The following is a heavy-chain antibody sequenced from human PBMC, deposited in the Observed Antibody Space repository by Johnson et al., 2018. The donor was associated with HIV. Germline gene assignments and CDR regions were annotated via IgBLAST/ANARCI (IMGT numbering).Heavy chain of an antibody. Sequence: QVQLVESGGGVVQPGGSLRLSCAASGFTFSGYGMHWVRQAPGKGLEWVAFIRYDGSNKYYADSVKGRFTISRDHSKNTLYLQMNSLRAEDTGVYCCVKLLWIYTYQYSFDNWGQGAIVTVSS. D-gene: IGHD5-12*01. CDR1: GFTFSGYG. V-gene: IGHV3-30*02. J-gene: IGHJ3*02. CDR3: VKLLWIYTYQYSFDN. CDR2: IRYDGSNK.